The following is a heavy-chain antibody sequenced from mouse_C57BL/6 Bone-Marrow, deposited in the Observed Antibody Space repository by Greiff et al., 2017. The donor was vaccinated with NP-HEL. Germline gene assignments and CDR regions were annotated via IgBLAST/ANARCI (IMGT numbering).Heavy chain of an antibody. J-gene: IGHJ2*01. CDR1: GFNIKDDY. D-gene: IGHD3-3*01. Sequence: EVKLVESGAELVRPGASVKLSCTASGFNIKDDYMHWVKQRPEQGLEWIGWIDPENGDTEYASKFQGKATITADTSSNTAYLQLSSLTSEDTAVYYCTTGGGTGFDYWGQGTTLTVSS. CDR3: TTGGGTGFDY. V-gene: IGHV14-4*01. CDR2: IDPENGDT.